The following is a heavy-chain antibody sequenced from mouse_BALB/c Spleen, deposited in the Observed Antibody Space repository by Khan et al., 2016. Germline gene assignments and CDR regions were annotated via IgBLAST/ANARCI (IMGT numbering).Heavy chain of an antibody. CDR3: ARPDGSSYFDY. D-gene: IGHD1-1*01. CDR2: INPSTGYT. Sequence: QVQLQQSGAELAKPGASVKMSCKASGYTFTSYWMHWVKQRPGQGLEWIGYINPSTGYTEYNQKFKDKATLTADKSSSTAYMQLSSLTSEDSAVYYCARPDGSSYFDYWGQGTTLTVSS. CDR1: GYTFTSYW. V-gene: IGHV1-7*01. J-gene: IGHJ2*01.